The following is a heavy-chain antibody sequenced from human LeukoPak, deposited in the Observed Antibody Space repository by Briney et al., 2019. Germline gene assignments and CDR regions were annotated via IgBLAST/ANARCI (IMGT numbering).Heavy chain of an antibody. D-gene: IGHD1-26*01. J-gene: IGHJ6*03. CDR3: ARATYSGSYRNYYYYMDV. CDR1: GFTFSSHG. CDR2: IRSDGSSN. V-gene: IGHV3-30*02. Sequence: GGSLRLSCAASGFTFSSHGMHWVRQAPGKGLEWVTFIRSDGSSNYYGDSVKGRFTLSRDNFKNTLSLQMNSLRAEDTAVYYCARATYSGSYRNYYYYMDVWGKGTTVTISS.